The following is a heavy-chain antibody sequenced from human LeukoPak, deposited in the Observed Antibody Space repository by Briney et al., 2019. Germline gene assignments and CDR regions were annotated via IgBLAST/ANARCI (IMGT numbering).Heavy chain of an antibody. D-gene: IGHD3-16*01. CDR1: GASITSHY. J-gene: IGHJ4*02. CDR3: ARHLGGGIYFDY. CDR2: IYYSGTT. V-gene: IGHV4-59*08. Sequence: SETLSLTCTVSGASITSHYWSWIRQPPGKGLEWIGFIYYSGTTNYNPSLKSRVTISVDTSKNQFSLTLSSVTAADTAVYYCARHLGGGIYFDYWGQGTLVTVSS.